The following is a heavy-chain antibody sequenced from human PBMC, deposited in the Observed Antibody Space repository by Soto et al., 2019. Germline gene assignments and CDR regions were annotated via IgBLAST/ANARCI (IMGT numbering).Heavy chain of an antibody. CDR1: GYTFTGYG. Sequence: ASVKVSCKASGYTFTGYGISWVRQAPGQGLEWMGWISAYNGNTNYAQKLQGRITMTTDTSTSTAYMELRSLRSDDTAVYYWATYGSGSYYNDRDYYYYGMDVWGQGTTVTVSS. J-gene: IGHJ6*02. V-gene: IGHV1-18*04. CDR2: ISAYNGNT. CDR3: ATYGSGSYYNDRDYYYYGMDV. D-gene: IGHD3-10*01.